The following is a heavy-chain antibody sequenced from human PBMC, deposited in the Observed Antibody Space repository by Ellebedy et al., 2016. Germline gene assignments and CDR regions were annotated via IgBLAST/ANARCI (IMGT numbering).Heavy chain of an antibody. CDR1: GFTFSSHA. D-gene: IGHD3-10*01. CDR2: VVGSGERT. J-gene: IGHJ4*02. Sequence: GGSLRLSCEASGFTFSSHAMSWVRQAPGKGTEWVSAVVGSGERTFYADSVKRRFTISRDNSKNRLYLQMSSLKVEDTATYYCANVGGSGTYYNGYWGQGTLVTVSS. CDR3: ANVGGSGTYYNGY. V-gene: IGHV3-23*01.